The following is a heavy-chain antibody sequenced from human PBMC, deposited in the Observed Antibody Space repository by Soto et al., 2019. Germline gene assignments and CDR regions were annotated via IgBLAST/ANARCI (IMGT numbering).Heavy chain of an antibody. D-gene: IGHD2-15*01. J-gene: IGHJ6*02. CDR3: AGREPGYCSGGSCYSGDGMDV. V-gene: IGHV4-31*03. Sequence: QVQLQESGPGLVKPSQTLSLTCTVSGGSISSGGYYWSWIRQHPGKGLEWIGYIYYSGSTYYNPSLKSRVTISVDTSKNQFSLKLSSVTAADTAVYYCAGREPGYCSGGSCYSGDGMDVWGQGTKVTVSS. CDR1: GGSISSGGYY. CDR2: IYYSGST.